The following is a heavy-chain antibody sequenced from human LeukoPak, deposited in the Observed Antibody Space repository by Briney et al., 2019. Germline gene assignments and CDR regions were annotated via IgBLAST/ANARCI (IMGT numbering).Heavy chain of an antibody. J-gene: IGHJ6*03. V-gene: IGHV1-2*02. Sequence: ASVKVSCKASGYTFTGYYMHWVRQAPGQGLEWMGWINPNSGGTNYAQKFQGRVTMTRDTSISTAYMELSRLRSDDTAVYYCARGPRTTGTYYYYYMDVWGKGTTVPVSS. CDR1: GYTFTGYY. D-gene: IGHD1-1*01. CDR2: INPNSGGT. CDR3: ARGPRTTGTYYYYYMDV.